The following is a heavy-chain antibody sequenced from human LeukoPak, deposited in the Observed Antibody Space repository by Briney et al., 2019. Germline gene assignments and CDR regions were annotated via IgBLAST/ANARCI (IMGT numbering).Heavy chain of an antibody. J-gene: IGHJ4*02. CDR2: IKQDGSEK. Sequence: GGSLRLSCAASGFTLSTYWMSWVRQAPGKGLEWVANIKQDGSEKHYVDSVKGRFTISRDNAKNSLYLQMNSLRAEDTAVYYCAREEGTYGGFDYWGQGTLVTVSS. CDR3: AREEGTYGGFDY. V-gene: IGHV3-7*01. D-gene: IGHD4-17*01. CDR1: GFTLSTYW.